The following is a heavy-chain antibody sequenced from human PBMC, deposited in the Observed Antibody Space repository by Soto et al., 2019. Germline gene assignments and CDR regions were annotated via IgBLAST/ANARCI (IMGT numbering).Heavy chain of an antibody. CDR2: IYPGDSDT. D-gene: IGHD1-26*01. CDR3: ARIRGSYYYYYGMDV. V-gene: IGHV5-51*01. Sequence: GESLKISCKGSGYSFTSYWIGWVRQMPGKGLEWMGIIYPGDSDTRYSPSFQGQVTISADKSISTAYLQWSSLKASDTAMYYCARIRGSYYYYYGMDVWGQGTTVTVSS. J-gene: IGHJ6*02. CDR1: GYSFTSYW.